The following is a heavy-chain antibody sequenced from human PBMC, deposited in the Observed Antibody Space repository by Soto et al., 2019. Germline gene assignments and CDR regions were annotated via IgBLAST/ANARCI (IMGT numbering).Heavy chain of an antibody. V-gene: IGHV1-69*01. D-gene: IGHD3-3*01. J-gene: IGHJ4*02. CDR2: IIPIFGPT. CDR3: ARVFPDGWVEPGVVRGYLDT. CDR1: ADSFSSYC. Sequence: QVQLVQSGAEVMEPGSAVTVSCLALADSFSSYCISWVRQGQGQGLEWMGGIIPIFGPTNYAEKFKGRVTVTADESTNTAYMALSSLRSEDTALYYCARVFPDGWVEPGVVRGYLDTWGRGPLVTVSS.